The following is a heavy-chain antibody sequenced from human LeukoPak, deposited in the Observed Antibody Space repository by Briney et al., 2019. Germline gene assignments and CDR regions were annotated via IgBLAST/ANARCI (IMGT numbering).Heavy chain of an antibody. V-gene: IGHV3-74*01. J-gene: IGHJ6*02. CDR2: INSDGSST. CDR3: ARARDRGYDFWSGYWPNYYYGMDV. D-gene: IGHD3-3*01. Sequence: GGSLRLSCAASGFTFSSYWMHWVRQAPGKGLVWVSRINSDGSSTSYADSVKGRFTISRDNAKNTLYLQMNSLRAEDTAVYYCARARDRGYDFWSGYWPNYYYGMDVWGQGTTVTVSS. CDR1: GFTFSSYW.